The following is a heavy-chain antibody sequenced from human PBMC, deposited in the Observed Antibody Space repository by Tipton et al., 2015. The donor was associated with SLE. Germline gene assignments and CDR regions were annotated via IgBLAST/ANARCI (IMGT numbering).Heavy chain of an antibody. CDR1: GFRFSGYE. CDR2: ISGSGSTI. J-gene: IGHJ6*02. CDR3: ARADGYNRAGLSYYGLDV. D-gene: IGHD5-24*01. V-gene: IGHV3-48*03. Sequence: LSLTCAASGFRFSGYEMMWVRQAPGKGLAWISYISGSGSTIYYADSVKGRFTISRNNTKNSLYLHMNSLRADDTGVYYCARADGYNRAGLSYYGLDVWGHGTTVTVSS.